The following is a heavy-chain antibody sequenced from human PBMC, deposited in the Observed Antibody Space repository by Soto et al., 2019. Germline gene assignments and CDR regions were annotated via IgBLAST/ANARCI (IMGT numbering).Heavy chain of an antibody. Sequence: PGGSLSLSCEASGFTFRNYKMNWVRQAPGKGLEWVSYISSSSSTIFYTDSVKGRFTVSRDNAKNSLYLQMNSLRAEDTAVYYFARPTYYYDSSGPPAYWGQGTLVTVSS. D-gene: IGHD3-22*01. CDR1: GFTFRNYK. CDR3: ARPTYYYDSSGPPAY. CDR2: ISSSSSTI. J-gene: IGHJ4*02. V-gene: IGHV3-48*01.